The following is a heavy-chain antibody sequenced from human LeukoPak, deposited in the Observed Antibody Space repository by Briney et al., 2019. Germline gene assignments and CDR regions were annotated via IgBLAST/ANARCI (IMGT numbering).Heavy chain of an antibody. D-gene: IGHD6-6*01. CDR1: GGTFSSYA. V-gene: IGHV1-69*05. J-gene: IGHJ4*02. Sequence: SVKVSCKASGGTFSSYAISWVRQAPGQGLEWMGRIIPIFGTANCAQKFQGRATITTDESTSTAYMELSSLRSEDTAVYYCARDRIAARRGTRGYFDYWGQGTLVTVSS. CDR3: ARDRIAARRGTRGYFDY. CDR2: IIPIFGTA.